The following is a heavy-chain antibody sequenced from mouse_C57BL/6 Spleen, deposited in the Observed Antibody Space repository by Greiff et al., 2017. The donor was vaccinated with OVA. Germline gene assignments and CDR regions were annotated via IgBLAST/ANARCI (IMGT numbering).Heavy chain of an antibody. CDR1: GFTFSSYG. D-gene: IGHD2-1*01. Sequence: EVQVVESGGDLVKPGGSLKLSCAASGFTFSSYGMSWVRQTPDKRLEWVATISSGGSYTYYPDSVKGRFTISRDNAKNTLYLQMSSLKSEDTAMYYGARQRGNYGSYYYAMDYWGQGTSVTVSS. CDR3: ARQRGNYGSYYYAMDY. V-gene: IGHV5-6*01. CDR2: ISSGGSYT. J-gene: IGHJ4*01.